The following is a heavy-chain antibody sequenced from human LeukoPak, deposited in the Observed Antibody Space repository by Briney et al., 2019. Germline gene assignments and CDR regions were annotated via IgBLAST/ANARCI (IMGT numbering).Heavy chain of an antibody. CDR1: GGTFNSYA. Sequence: ASVKVSCKASGGTFNSYAISWVRQAPGQGLEWMGGIIPILGTANYAQKFQGRVTITTDESTSTAYMELSSLRSEDTAVYYCARQAVILGYCSSTSCYDHWFDPWGQGTLVTVSS. D-gene: IGHD2-2*01. CDR2: IIPILGTA. V-gene: IGHV1-69*05. J-gene: IGHJ5*02. CDR3: ARQAVILGYCSSTSCYDHWFDP.